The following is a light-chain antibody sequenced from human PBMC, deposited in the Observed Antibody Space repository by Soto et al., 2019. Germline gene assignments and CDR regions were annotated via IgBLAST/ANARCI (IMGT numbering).Light chain of an antibody. CDR3: CSYAGSYTLV. CDR2: EVN. CDR1: SSDVGTYRL. V-gene: IGLV2-23*02. Sequence: QSVLTQPASVSGSPGQSITISCTGTSSDVGTYRLVSWYQHYPGKAPKVMIYEVNKRPSGVPDRFSGSKSGNTASLTISGLQTEDEADYYCCSYAGSYTLVFGGGTKLTVL. J-gene: IGLJ2*01.